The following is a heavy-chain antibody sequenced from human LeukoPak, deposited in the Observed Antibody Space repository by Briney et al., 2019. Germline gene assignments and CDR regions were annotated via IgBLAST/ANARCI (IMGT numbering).Heavy chain of an antibody. D-gene: IGHD6-13*01. CDR1: GFTFSTYG. V-gene: IGHV3-30*18. CDR3: AKGGLQLVRYSFDL. CDR2: ISYDGSNE. Sequence: GGSLRLSCAASGFTFSTYGMHWVRQAPGKGLEWVGVISYDGSNEYYADSVKGRSTISRDNAKNTLFLEMNSLRPEDTAVYYCAKGGLQLVRYSFDLGGQGALVTVS. J-gene: IGHJ4*02.